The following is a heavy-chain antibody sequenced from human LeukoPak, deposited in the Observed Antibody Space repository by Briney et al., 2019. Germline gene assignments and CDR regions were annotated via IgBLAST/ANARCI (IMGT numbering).Heavy chain of an antibody. Sequence: ASVKVSCKASGYTFTRHYMHWVRQAPGQGLEWMGWINPNSGGTNYAQKFQGRVTMTRDTSINTAYVELSKVGSDDTAVYYCARDGAWGYYDTSGYDYWGQGTLVTVSS. CDR3: ARDGAWGYYDTSGYDY. CDR1: GYTFTRHY. V-gene: IGHV1-2*02. CDR2: INPNSGGT. D-gene: IGHD3-22*01. J-gene: IGHJ4*02.